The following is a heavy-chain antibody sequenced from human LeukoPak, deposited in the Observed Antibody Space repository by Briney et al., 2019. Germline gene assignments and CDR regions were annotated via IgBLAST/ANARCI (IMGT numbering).Heavy chain of an antibody. CDR2: ITGGSNTR. CDR3: AKDHATYDFLTGYPAY. CDR1: GFAFSTYS. Sequence: PGGSLRLSCAASGFAFSTYSMNWVRQTPGKGLEWVSYITGGSNTRYYADSVKGRFTISRDNSKNTLYLHLNSLRGEDTAVYYCAKDHATYDFLTGYPAYWGQGIPVIVSS. J-gene: IGHJ4*02. V-gene: IGHV3-48*01. D-gene: IGHD3-9*01.